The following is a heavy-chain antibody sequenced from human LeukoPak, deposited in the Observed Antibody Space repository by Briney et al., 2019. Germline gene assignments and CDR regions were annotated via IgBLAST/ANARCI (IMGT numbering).Heavy chain of an antibody. CDR1: GGSISSSSYY. J-gene: IGHJ6*03. CDR2: IYYSGST. Sequence: SETLSLTCTVSGGSISSSSYYWGWIRQPPGKGLEWIGSIYYSGSTYYNPSLKSRVTISVDTSKNQFSLKLSSVTAADTAVYYCAREVVVPAALLQYYYYYYMDVWGKGTTVTVSS. V-gene: IGHV4-39*07. CDR3: AREVVVPAALLQYYYYYYMDV. D-gene: IGHD2-2*01.